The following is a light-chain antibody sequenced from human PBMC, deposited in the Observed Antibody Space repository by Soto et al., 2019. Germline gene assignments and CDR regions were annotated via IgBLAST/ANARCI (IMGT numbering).Light chain of an antibody. CDR3: QQYNNWPT. V-gene: IGKV3-15*01. J-gene: IGKJ1*01. CDR1: QSVNSN. Sequence: EIVMTQSPATLSVSPGERATLSCRASQSVNSNLAWYQQKPGQAPRLLIYGASTRATGVPARFSGSGSGTEFILTVSSLPSEDFAVYFCQQYNNWPTFGHGTKVEIK. CDR2: GAS.